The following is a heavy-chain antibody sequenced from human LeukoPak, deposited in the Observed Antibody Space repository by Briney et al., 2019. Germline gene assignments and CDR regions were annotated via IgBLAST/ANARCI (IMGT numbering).Heavy chain of an antibody. CDR2: IRYDGSNK. D-gene: IGHD2-21*01. CDR3: ATLYHGQSLWRYYYYYMDV. CDR1: GFTFSSYG. V-gene: IGHV3-30*02. J-gene: IGHJ6*03. Sequence: GGSLRLSCAASGFTFSSYGMHWVRQAPGKGLEWVAFIRYDGSNKYYADSVKGRFTISRDNSKNTLYLQMNSLRAEDTAVYYCATLYHGQSLWRYYYYYMDVWGKGTTVTVSS.